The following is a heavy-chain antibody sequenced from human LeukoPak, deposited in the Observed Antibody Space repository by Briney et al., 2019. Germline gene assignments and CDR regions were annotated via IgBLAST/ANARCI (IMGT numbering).Heavy chain of an antibody. Sequence: SETLSLTCTVSGGSISTYYWSWIRQPPGKGLGWIGYIDYSGSTNYNPSLKSRVTMSVDTSKHQFSLKLSSVTAAGTAVYYCARVGSYCFDYWGQGTLVTVSS. V-gene: IGHV4-59*01. CDR1: GGSISTYY. CDR3: ARVGSYCFDY. J-gene: IGHJ4*02. D-gene: IGHD3-10*01. CDR2: IDYSGST.